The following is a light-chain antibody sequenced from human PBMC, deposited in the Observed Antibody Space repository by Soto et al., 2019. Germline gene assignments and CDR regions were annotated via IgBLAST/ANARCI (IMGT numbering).Light chain of an antibody. J-gene: IGKJ4*01. CDR1: QSISSY. V-gene: IGKV1-39*01. Sequence: DIQMTQSPSSLSASVGDRVTITCRASQSISSYLSWYQQKPGKAPKLLIYYTSNLQSGVPSRFSGSGSGTDFTLTISSLQSEDFATYYCQQNSITPLTFGGGTKVE. CDR3: QQNSITPLT. CDR2: YTS.